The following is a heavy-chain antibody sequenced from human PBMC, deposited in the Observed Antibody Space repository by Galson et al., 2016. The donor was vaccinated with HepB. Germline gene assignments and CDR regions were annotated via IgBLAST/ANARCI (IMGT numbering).Heavy chain of an antibody. CDR1: GGTFSSYA. CDR2: IVPMFGTA. Sequence: SVKVSCKASGGTFSSYAIFWVRQAPGQGLGWMGGIVPMFGTANYARKFQGRVTITADESTSTAYMELSSLRFEDTAVYYCARDHSGSYYWFDPWGQGTLVTVSS. J-gene: IGHJ5*02. V-gene: IGHV1-69*13. D-gene: IGHD1-26*01. CDR3: ARDHSGSYYWFDP.